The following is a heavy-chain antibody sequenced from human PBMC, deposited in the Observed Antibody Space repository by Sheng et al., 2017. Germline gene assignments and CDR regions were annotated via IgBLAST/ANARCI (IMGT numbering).Heavy chain of an antibody. J-gene: IGHJ3*02. Sequence: EMQLLESGGGLVKPGGSPRLSCAASGFDFISYNMNWVRQAPGKGLEWVSSISSSSTYMYYGDSVKGRFTISRDNAKNSLYLQMNSLRAEDTGVYYCARDRWAGRATPEDAFDIWGQGTMVTVSP. CDR3: ARDRWAGRATPEDAFDI. CDR2: ISSSSTYM. D-gene: IGHD3-10*01. CDR1: GFDFISYN. V-gene: IGHV3-21*01.